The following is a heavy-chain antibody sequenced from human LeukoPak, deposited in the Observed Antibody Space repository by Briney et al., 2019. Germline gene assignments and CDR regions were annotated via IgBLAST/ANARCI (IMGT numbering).Heavy chain of an antibody. CDR2: INAGNGNT. V-gene: IGHV1-3*01. CDR3: HGSGSPSDAFDI. D-gene: IGHD3-10*01. Sequence: ASVKVSCKASGYTFTSYAMHWVRQAPGQRLEWMGWINAGNGNTKYSQKFQGRVTITRDTSASTAYMELSSLRSEDTAVYYCHGSGSPSDAFDIWGQGTTVTVSS. CDR1: GYTFTSYA. J-gene: IGHJ3*02.